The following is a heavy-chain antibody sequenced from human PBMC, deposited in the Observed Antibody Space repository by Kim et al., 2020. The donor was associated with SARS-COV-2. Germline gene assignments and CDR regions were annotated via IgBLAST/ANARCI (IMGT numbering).Heavy chain of an antibody. D-gene: IGHD2-2*02. CDR2: IIPIFGTA. J-gene: IGHJ6*02. CDR1: GGTFSSYD. Sequence: SVKVSCKASGGTFSSYDISWVRQAPGQGLEWMGGIIPIFGTANYAQKFQGRVTITADESTSTAYMELSSLRSEDTAVYYCARTRDFVVVPAAILGSDYYYGMDVWGQGTTVTVSS. V-gene: IGHV1-69*13. CDR3: ARTRDFVVVPAAILGSDYYYGMDV.